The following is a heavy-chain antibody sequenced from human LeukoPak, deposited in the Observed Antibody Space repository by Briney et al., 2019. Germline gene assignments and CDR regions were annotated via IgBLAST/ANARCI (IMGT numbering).Heavy chain of an antibody. CDR2: ISYDGDNR. D-gene: IGHD3-10*01. V-gene: IGHV3-30-3*01. CDR1: GFTFNLYA. J-gene: IGHJ4*02. Sequence: GGSLRLSCAASGFTFNLYAVHWVRQAPAKGLEWVALISYDGDNRNYADSVKGRFTISRDNSKNTMYLEMKSLRVEDTAVYYCARGKIYGSASYYHFDYWGQGTLVTVSS. CDR3: ARGKIYGSASYYHFDY.